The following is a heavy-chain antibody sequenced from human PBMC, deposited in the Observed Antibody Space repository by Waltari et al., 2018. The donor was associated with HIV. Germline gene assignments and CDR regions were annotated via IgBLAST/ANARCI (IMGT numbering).Heavy chain of an antibody. CDR2: IYSNATT. CDR3: ATVLVRTSWVITTAPFDY. V-gene: IGHV3-53*01. D-gene: IGHD3-22*01. Sequence: EVQLVESGGGLIQPGGSLRLACAASGFAVINNYMSWVRQAPGKGLECVSGIYSNATTYYADSVEGRFTISRDNAKNTLYLQMNSLRADDTAVYFCATVLVRTSWVITTAPFDYWGQGTLVTVSS. J-gene: IGHJ4*02. CDR1: GFAVINNY.